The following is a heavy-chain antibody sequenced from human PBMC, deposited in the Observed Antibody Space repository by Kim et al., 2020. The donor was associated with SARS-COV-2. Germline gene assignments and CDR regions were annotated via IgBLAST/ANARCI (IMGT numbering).Heavy chain of an antibody. CDR3: AKPQGIAAPYYFDY. V-gene: IGHV3-30*02. Sequence: ADSVKGRITISRDNSKNTLYLQRNSLRAEDTAVYYCAKPQGIAAPYYFDYWGQGTLVTVSS. D-gene: IGHD6-13*01. J-gene: IGHJ4*02.